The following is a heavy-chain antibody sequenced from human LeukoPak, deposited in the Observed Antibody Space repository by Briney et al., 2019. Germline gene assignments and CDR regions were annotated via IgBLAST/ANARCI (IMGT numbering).Heavy chain of an antibody. CDR3: ARGGNSGWRTPNDDY. V-gene: IGHV1-2*02. D-gene: IGHD6-19*01. J-gene: IGHJ4*02. CDR1: GYTFTGYY. CDR2: INPSSGGT. Sequence: ASVKVSCKASGYTFTGYYMHWVRQAPGQGLEWMGWINPSSGGTNYAQKFRGRVTMTRDTSISTAYMELSRLRSDDTAVYYCARGGNSGWRTPNDDYWGQGTLVTVSS.